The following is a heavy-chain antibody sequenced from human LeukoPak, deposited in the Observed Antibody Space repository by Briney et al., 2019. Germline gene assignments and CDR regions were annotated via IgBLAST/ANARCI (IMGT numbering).Heavy chain of an antibody. D-gene: IGHD2-2*01. V-gene: IGHV3-21*01. CDR3: ARDNVPDDAFDI. CDR1: GFTFSSYS. J-gene: IGHJ3*02. CDR2: ISSSSSYI. Sequence: GGSLRLSCAASGFTFSSYSMNWVRQAPGKGLEWVSSISSSSSYIYYADSVKGRFTISRDNAKNSLYLQMNSLRAEDTAVYYCARDNVPDDAFDIWGQGTMVTVPS.